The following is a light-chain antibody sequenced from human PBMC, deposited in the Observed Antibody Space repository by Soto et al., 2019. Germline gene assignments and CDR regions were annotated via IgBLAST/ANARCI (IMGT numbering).Light chain of an antibody. CDR2: DVT. J-gene: IGLJ1*01. Sequence: QSVLTQPASVSESPGQSITISCTGSSSDVGGYKYVSWYQQHPGKAPKLLIYDVTNRPSGVSNRFSGSKSGYTASLTISGLQSEDEAAYYCSSYTSFKTLVFGTGTKLTVL. V-gene: IGLV2-14*01. CDR3: SSYTSFKTLV. CDR1: SSDVGGYKY.